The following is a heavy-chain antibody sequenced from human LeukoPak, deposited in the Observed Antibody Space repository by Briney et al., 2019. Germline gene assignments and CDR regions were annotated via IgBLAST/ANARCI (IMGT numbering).Heavy chain of an antibody. CDR1: GFTFSSYT. J-gene: IGHJ4*02. V-gene: IGHV3-21*01. D-gene: IGHD3-10*01. CDR2: ISRRSTYI. CDR3: AHLPSSGTGIVDS. Sequence: GGSLTLSCAASGFTFSSYTMNWVRQAPGKGLEWVSSISRRSTYIYYSDSVKGRFTISRDNAKNSLYLQMNSLRAEDTAVYYCAHLPSSGTGIVDSWGPGTLVTVSS.